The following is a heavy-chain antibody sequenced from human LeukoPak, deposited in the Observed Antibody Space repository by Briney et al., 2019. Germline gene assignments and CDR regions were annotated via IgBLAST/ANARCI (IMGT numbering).Heavy chain of an antibody. Sequence: PGGSLRLSCAASGFTFSSYGMHWVRQAPGKGLEWVAVIWYDGSNKYYADSVKGRFTISRDNSKNTLYLQMNSLGAEDTAVYYCARADVDTAMVVDYWGQGTLVTVSS. CDR1: GFTFSSYG. CDR3: ARADVDTAMVVDY. V-gene: IGHV3-33*01. CDR2: IWYDGSNK. J-gene: IGHJ4*02. D-gene: IGHD5-18*01.